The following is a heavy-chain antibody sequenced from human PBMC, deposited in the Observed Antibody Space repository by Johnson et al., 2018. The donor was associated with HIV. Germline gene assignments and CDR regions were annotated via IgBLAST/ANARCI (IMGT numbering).Heavy chain of an antibody. CDR2: TKNKANSYTT. CDR3: ARVRRRGAWLDAFDL. Sequence: VQLVESGGSVVRPGRSLRLSCAASGFTFSDHYMDWVRQAPGKGLEWVGRTKNKANSYTTEYAASVKGRFTISRDDSKNSLFLQMNSLKTEDTAVYYCARVRRRGAWLDAFDLWGQGTMVTVSS. D-gene: IGHD3-22*01. V-gene: IGHV3-72*01. CDR1: GFTFSDHY. J-gene: IGHJ3*01.